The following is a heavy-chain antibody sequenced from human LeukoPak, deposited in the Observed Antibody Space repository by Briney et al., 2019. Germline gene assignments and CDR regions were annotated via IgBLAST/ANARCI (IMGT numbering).Heavy chain of an antibody. CDR1: GYTFTSYG. Sequence: ASVKVSCTASGYTFTSYGISWVRQAPGQGLEWMGWISAYNGNTNYAQKLQGRVTMTTDTSTSTAYMELRSLRSDDTAVYYCARDPSAAGPFDYWGQGTLVTVSS. CDR2: ISAYNGNT. CDR3: ARDPSAAGPFDY. V-gene: IGHV1-18*01. D-gene: IGHD6-13*01. J-gene: IGHJ4*02.